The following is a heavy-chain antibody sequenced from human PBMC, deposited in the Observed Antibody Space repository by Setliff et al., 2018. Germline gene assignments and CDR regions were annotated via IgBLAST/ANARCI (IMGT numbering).Heavy chain of an antibody. CDR1: GYIFTSYG. CDR2: ISTYNGKT. Sequence: ASVKVSCKASGYIFTSYGFSWVRQAPGQGLEWMGWISTYNGKTNYAQKFQGRVTMTTDTSTSTAYMDLTSLRSEDTAVYYCARSVGGLGEIPRAYYYHMDVWGNGTMVTVSS. J-gene: IGHJ6*03. D-gene: IGHD3-10*01. CDR3: ARSVGGLGEIPRAYYYHMDV. V-gene: IGHV1-18*01.